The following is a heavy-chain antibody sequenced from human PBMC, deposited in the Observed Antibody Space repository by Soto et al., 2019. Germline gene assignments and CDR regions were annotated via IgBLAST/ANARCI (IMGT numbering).Heavy chain of an antibody. CDR1: GYTFNTYT. V-gene: IGHV1-3*01. CDR2: ITPHNGNT. CDR3: AREPRHAVYFDY. Sequence: QVQLVQSGAEVMKPGASVKVSCKASGYTFNTYTIHWVRQAPGQSLEWMGWITPHNGNTYFSQKFQGRVTFTRDTSASPAYLELSSLTSEDSAVYYCAREPRHAVYFDYWGLGSLVTVSS. J-gene: IGHJ4*02.